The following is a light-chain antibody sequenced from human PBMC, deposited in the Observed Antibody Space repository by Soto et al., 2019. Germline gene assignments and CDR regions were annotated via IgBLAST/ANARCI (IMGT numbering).Light chain of an antibody. CDR1: QSITTY. V-gene: IGKV1-39*01. CDR2: AAS. J-gene: IGKJ2*01. CDR3: HQSYNLPYT. Sequence: DIGMTQSPSSLSASVGDRVTITCRASQSITTYISWYQHQPGKAPKLLIYAASKLQSGVPSRVSASRRGTDFTLTYSGLQAEECGVYSCHQSYNLPYTFGQGTNVEIK.